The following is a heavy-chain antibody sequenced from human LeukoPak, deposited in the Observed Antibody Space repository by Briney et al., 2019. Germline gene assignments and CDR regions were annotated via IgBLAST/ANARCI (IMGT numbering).Heavy chain of an antibody. CDR1: GFTFRSYW. V-gene: IGHV3-74*03. D-gene: IGHD5-24*01. CDR3: ARSNNYGFDY. CDR2: INGDGGTT. J-gene: IGHJ4*02. Sequence: AGGSLSLYCAASGFTFRSYWMHWLRQAPGKGLVWVSHINGDGGTTTYADSVKGRFTISRDNAKNTLYLQMNSLRAEDTAVFYCARSNNYGFDYWGQGTLVTVSS.